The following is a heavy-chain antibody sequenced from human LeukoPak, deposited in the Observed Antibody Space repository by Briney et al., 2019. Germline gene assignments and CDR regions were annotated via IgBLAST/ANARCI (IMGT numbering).Heavy chain of an antibody. V-gene: IGHV3-20*01. CDR3: AKRFYYYDSSGSQGVDNY. CDR2: INWNGGST. Sequence: GGSLRLSCAASGFTFDDYGMSWVRQAPGKGLEWVSGINWNGGSTGYADSVKGRFTISRDNAKNSLYLQMNSLRAEDTAVYDCAKRFYYYDSSGSQGVDNYWGQGTLVTVSS. CDR1: GFTFDDYG. J-gene: IGHJ4*02. D-gene: IGHD3-22*01.